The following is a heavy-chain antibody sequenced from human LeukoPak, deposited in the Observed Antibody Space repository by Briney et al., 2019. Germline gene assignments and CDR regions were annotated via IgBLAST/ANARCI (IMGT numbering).Heavy chain of an antibody. D-gene: IGHD2-2*01. CDR1: GYTFTGYY. V-gene: IGHV1-2*02. CDR2: INPNSGGT. Sequence: ASVKVSCKASGYTFTGYYMHWVRQAPGQGLEWMGWINPNSGGTNYAQKFQGRVTMTRDPSISTAYMELSRLRSDDTAVYYCARDLVVVVVPAAPDFDYWGQGTLVTVSS. J-gene: IGHJ4*02. CDR3: ARDLVVVVVPAAPDFDY.